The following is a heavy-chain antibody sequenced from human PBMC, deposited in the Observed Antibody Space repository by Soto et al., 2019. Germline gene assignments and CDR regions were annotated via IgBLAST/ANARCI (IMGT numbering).Heavy chain of an antibody. CDR1: GGTFSSYT. CDR2: IIPILGIA. V-gene: IGHV1-69*02. CDR3: ASLPTYSSSWYKLVY. D-gene: IGHD6-13*01. J-gene: IGHJ4*02. Sequence: ASVKVSCKASGGTFSSYTISWVRQAPGQGLEWMGRIIPILGIANYAQKFQGRVTITADKSTSTAYMELSSLRSEDTAVYYCASLPTYSSSWYKLVYWGQGTLVTVSS.